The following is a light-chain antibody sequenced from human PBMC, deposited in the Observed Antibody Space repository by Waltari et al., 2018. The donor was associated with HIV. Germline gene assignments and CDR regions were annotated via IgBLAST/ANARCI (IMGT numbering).Light chain of an antibody. CDR1: IGDAGGYYY. CDR3: SSYTSSSTLV. V-gene: IGLV2-14*01. Sequence: SALTQPASVSGSPGQSLTIPCPGTIGDAGGYYYLSWYQQYPGKAPKLMIYEVSNRPSGVSNRFSGSKSGNTASLTISGLQAEDEADHYCSSYTSSSTLVFGGGSKLTVL. CDR2: EVS. J-gene: IGLJ2*01.